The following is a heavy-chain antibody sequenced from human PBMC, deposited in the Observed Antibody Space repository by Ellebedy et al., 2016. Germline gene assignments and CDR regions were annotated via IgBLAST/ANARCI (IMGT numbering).Heavy chain of an antibody. Sequence: SETLSLTCAVSHDSTGDFYWNWIRQPPGRGLEWIGFAHHGGGTSYNPSLKSRVTASVDTAKNQISLKLTSVTAADTAIYYCARWGGGSGGAFDIWGQGTKVTVSS. D-gene: IGHD2-15*01. V-gene: IGHV4-59*01. CDR1: HDSTGDFY. CDR3: ARWGGGSGGAFDI. J-gene: IGHJ3*02. CDR2: AHHGGGT.